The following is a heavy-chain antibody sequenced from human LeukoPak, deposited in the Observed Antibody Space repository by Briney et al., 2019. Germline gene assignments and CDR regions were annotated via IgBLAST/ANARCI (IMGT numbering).Heavy chain of an antibody. CDR3: AVSGYDLREGYYFDY. J-gene: IGHJ4*02. CDR1: GYTFTSYG. Sequence: ASVKVSCKASGYTFTSYGISWVRQAPGQGLEWMGWISAYNGNTNYAQKLQGRVTMTTDTSTSTAYMELRSLRSDDTAVYYRAVSGYDLREGYYFDYWGQGTLVTVSS. D-gene: IGHD5-12*01. CDR2: ISAYNGNT. V-gene: IGHV1-18*01.